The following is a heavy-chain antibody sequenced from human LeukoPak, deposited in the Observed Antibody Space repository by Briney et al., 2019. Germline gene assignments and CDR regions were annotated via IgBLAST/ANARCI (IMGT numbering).Heavy chain of an antibody. D-gene: IGHD4-11*01. CDR3: AREDQQLPDY. Sequence: PGRSLRLSCAASGFTFSTYGMHWVRQPPGKGLEWVAVVWFDGINKFYADSVKGRFTISRDNSMNTVHLQMSSLRPDDTAVYYCAREDQQLPDYWGQGTLVTVSS. CDR2: VWFDGINK. CDR1: GFTFSTYG. J-gene: IGHJ4*02. V-gene: IGHV3-33*01.